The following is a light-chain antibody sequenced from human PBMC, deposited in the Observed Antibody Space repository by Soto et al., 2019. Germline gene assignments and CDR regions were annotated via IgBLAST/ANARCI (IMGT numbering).Light chain of an antibody. CDR2: AAS. J-gene: IGKJ1*01. Sequence: DIQMTQSPSSLSASVGDRVTITCRARQGIGKYLAWYQQKPGKVPKLLIYAASTLQSGVPSRFSGRGSVTDFTLTISSLQPEDVATYYCQKYNSVPPTFGQGTKVEIK. CDR1: QGIGKY. CDR3: QKYNSVPPT. V-gene: IGKV1-27*01.